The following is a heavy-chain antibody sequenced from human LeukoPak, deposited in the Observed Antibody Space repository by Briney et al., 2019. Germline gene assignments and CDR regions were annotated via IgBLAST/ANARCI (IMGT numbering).Heavy chain of an antibody. CDR3: AKDETIRYFDWPLGQFDY. CDR1: GFTFSSYA. V-gene: IGHV3-23*01. J-gene: IGHJ4*02. D-gene: IGHD3-9*01. Sequence: PGGSLRLSCAASGFTFSSYAMSWVRQAPGKGLEWVSAISGSGGSTYYADSVKGRFTISRDNSKNTLYLQMNSLRAEDTAVYYCAKDETIRYFDWPLGQFDYWGQGTLVTVSS. CDR2: ISGSGGST.